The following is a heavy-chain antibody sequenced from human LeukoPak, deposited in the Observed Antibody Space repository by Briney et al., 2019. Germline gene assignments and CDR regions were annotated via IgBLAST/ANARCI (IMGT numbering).Heavy chain of an antibody. D-gene: IGHD6-6*01. CDR3: ASYPRYSSSPPFDY. V-gene: IGHV1-2*02. CDR1: GYTFTGYY. J-gene: IGHJ4*02. Sequence: GASVKVSCKASGYTFTGYYMHWVRQAPGQGLEWMGWINPNSGDTNYAQKFQGRVTMTRDTSISTAYMELSGLGSDDTAVYYCASYPRYSSSPPFDYWDQGTLVTVSS. CDR2: INPNSGDT.